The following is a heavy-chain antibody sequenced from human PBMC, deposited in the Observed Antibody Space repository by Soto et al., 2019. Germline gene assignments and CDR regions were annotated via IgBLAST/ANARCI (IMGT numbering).Heavy chain of an antibody. D-gene: IGHD3-9*01. J-gene: IGHJ4*02. Sequence: GSLRLSCAASGFTFSNYGMSWVRQAPGKGLEWVSAISGSGADTNYADSVKGRFTISGDNSKNTLYLQMNSLRAEDTAVYYCAKKLAPGYTPFVSWGQGTLVTVSS. CDR2: ISGSGADT. V-gene: IGHV3-23*01. CDR3: AKKLAPGYTPFVS. CDR1: GFTFSNYG.